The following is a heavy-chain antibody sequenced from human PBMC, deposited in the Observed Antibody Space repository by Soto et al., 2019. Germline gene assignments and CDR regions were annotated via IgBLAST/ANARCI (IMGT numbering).Heavy chain of an antibody. D-gene: IGHD3-3*01. J-gene: IGHJ6*03. CDR1: GYTFTSYD. CDR3: ARAVRAIFGVVIDYYMDV. V-gene: IGHV1-8*01. CDR2: MNPNSGNT. Sequence: ASVKVSCKASGYTFTSYDINWVRQATGQGLEWMGWMNPNSGNTGYAQKFQGRVTMTRNTSISTAYMELSSLRSEDTAVYYCARAVRAIFGVVIDYYMDVWGKGTTVTVSS.